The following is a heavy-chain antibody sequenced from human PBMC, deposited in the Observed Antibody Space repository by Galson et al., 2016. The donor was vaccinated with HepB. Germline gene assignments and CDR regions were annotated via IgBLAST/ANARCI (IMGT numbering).Heavy chain of an antibody. Sequence: CAISGDSVYNNGAAWVWIRQSPSRGLEWLGRTFYRSTWENHYTGSVRNRISISPDTSRNQFSLHLNSVTPEDTAVYYCARAVMLGRGMDVWGQGTTVTVSS. CDR3: ARAVMLGRGMDV. CDR2: TFYRSTWEN. CDR1: GDSVYNNGAA. V-gene: IGHV6-1*01. D-gene: IGHD3-10*01. J-gene: IGHJ6*02.